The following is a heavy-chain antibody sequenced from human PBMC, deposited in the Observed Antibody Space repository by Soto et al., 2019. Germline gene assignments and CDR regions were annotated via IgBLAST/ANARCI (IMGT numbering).Heavy chain of an antibody. V-gene: IGHV1-18*01. D-gene: IGHD3-3*01. CDR3: SGDSGVAGGPNF. Sequence: QVQLVQSGAEVKKPGASVKVSCKASGYTFTSYGISWVRQAPGQGLEWMGWISAYNGNTNYAQKLQGRVTMTTDTSTNRAHMGLRGPKSGDKAGYYRSGDSGVAGGPNFRGQGTPVTVSS. CDR1: GYTFTSYG. CDR2: ISAYNGNT. J-gene: IGHJ4*02.